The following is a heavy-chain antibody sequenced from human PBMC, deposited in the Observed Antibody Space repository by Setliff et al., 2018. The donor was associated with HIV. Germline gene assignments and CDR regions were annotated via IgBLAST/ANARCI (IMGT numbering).Heavy chain of an antibody. CDR1: GGSISSYY. V-gene: IGHV4-59*08. D-gene: IGHD3-22*01. J-gene: IGHJ6*03. Sequence: SETLSLTCTVSGGSISSYYWSWIRQPPGKGLEWIGYIYHSGSTSSNPSRKSRVTISVVTSKNQFSLKLRSVTAADTAVYYCARHLYYYDNNGYLQPYYYMDVWGKGTTVTVSS. CDR2: IYHSGST. CDR3: ARHLYYYDNNGYLQPYYYMDV.